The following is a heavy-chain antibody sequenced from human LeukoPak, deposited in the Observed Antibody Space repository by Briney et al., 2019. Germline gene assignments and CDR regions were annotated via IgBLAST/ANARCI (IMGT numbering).Heavy chain of an antibody. D-gene: IGHD1-26*01. CDR2: MNPNSGNT. V-gene: IGHV1-8*01. J-gene: IGHJ4*02. CDR3: AGGRGGAGPFDY. Sequence: ASVTVSFKASGYTFTIYDINWVRQAPGQEGGGMGWMNPNSGNTGYAQKFQGRGTITRNTSISTAYMELRSLRSEDPAVYYCAGGRGGAGPFDYWGQGTLVTVSS. CDR1: GYTFTIYD.